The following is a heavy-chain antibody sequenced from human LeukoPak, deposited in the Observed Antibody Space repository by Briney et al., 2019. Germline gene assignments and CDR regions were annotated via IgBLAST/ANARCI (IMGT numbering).Heavy chain of an antibody. V-gene: IGHV1-18*01. Sequence: ASVKVSCKASGYTFTTYAITWMRQAPGQGLEWMGWISAYNGNTNYAQKLQGRVTMTTDTSTSTAYMELRSLRSDDTAVYYCARAILGHDAFDIWGQGTMVIVSS. J-gene: IGHJ3*02. CDR1: GYTFTTYA. CDR3: ARAILGHDAFDI. D-gene: IGHD1-26*01. CDR2: ISAYNGNT.